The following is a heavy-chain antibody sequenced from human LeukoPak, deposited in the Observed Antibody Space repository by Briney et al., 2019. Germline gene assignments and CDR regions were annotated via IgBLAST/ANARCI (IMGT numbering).Heavy chain of an antibody. CDR1: GGSISYFY. V-gene: IGHV4-4*07. CDR3: ARVRGSSGSYEYYHYMDV. D-gene: IGHD1-26*01. CDR2: IYTSGST. J-gene: IGHJ6*03. Sequence: SETLSLTCTVSGGSISYFYWSWLRQPAGKGLEWIGRIYTSGSTNYNPSLKSRVTTSVDTSKKHFSLKLSSVTAADTAVYYCARVRGSSGSYEYYHYMDVWGKGTTVTISS.